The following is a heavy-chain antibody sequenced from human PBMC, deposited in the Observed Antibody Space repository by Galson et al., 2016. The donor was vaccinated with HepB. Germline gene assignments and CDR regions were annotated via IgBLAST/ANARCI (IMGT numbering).Heavy chain of an antibody. CDR2: ISSSSSYI. V-gene: IGHV3-21*01. D-gene: IGHD3-3*01. Sequence: SLRLSCAASGFTFSSYSMNWVHQAPGKGLEWVSSISSSSSYIYYADSVKGRFTISRDNAKNSLYLQMNSLRAEDTAVYYCARVGALRFLEYGMDVWGQGTTVTVSS. CDR3: ARVGALRFLEYGMDV. CDR1: GFTFSSYS. J-gene: IGHJ6*02.